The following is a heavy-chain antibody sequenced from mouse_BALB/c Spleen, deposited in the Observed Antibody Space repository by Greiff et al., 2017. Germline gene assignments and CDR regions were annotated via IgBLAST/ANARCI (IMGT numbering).Heavy chain of an antibody. CDR2: ISSGGSYT. CDR3: ARHYYGSIYYYAMDY. V-gene: IGHV5-6*01. D-gene: IGHD1-1*01. Sequence: EVHLVESGGDLVKPGGSLKLSCAASGFTFSSYGMSWVRQTPDKRLEWVATISSGGSYTYYPDSVKGRFTISRDNAKNTLYLQMSSLKSEDTAMYYCARHYYGSIYYYAMDYWGQGTSATVSS. CDR1: GFTFSSYG. J-gene: IGHJ4*01.